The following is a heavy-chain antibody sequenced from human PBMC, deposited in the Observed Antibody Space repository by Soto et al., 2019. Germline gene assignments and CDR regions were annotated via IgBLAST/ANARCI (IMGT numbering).Heavy chain of an antibody. CDR1: GGSFSGHY. CDR3: ARGQRNTAMLLSQYYYYGMDV. CDR2: INHSGST. D-gene: IGHD5-18*01. J-gene: IGHJ6*02. Sequence: SETLSLTCAVYGGSFSGHYWSWIRQPPGKGLEWIGEINHSGSTNYNPSLKSRVTISVDTSKNQFSLKLSSVTAADTAVYYCARGQRNTAMLLSQYYYYGMDVWRQGTTVTVAS. V-gene: IGHV4-34*01.